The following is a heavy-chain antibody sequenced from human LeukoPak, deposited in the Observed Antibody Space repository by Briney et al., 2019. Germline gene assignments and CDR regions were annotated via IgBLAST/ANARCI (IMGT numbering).Heavy chain of an antibody. CDR3: ARSQYYDILTGYSYYYGMDV. Sequence: GESLKISCKGSGYSFTSYWIGWVRQMPGKGLEWMGIIYPGDSDTRYSPSFQGQVTISADKSISTAYLQWSSLKASDTAMYYCARSQYYDILTGYSYYYGMDVWGQGTTVTVSS. CDR2: IYPGDSDT. D-gene: IGHD3-9*01. V-gene: IGHV5-51*01. J-gene: IGHJ6*02. CDR1: GYSFTSYW.